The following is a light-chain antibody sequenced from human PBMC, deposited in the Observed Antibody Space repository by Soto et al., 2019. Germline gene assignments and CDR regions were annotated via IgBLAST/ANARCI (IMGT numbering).Light chain of an antibody. Sequence: DSQITGSPATLSASLVDRVTITCRASQSISSYLNWYQQKPGKAPKLLIYAASSLQSVVPSRFSGSGSGTHFTLTISSLQPEDFATYHCQQSYNPPLTFGGGTKVDIK. CDR1: QSISSY. J-gene: IGKJ4*01. CDR3: QQSYNPPLT. V-gene: IGKV1-39*01. CDR2: AAS.